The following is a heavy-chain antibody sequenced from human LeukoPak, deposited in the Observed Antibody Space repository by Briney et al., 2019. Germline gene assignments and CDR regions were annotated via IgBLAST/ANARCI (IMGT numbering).Heavy chain of an antibody. Sequence: GGSLRLSCAASGFTFSSYSMNWVRQAPGKGLEWVSSISSSSSYIYYADSVKGRFTISRDNAKNSLCLQMNSLRAEDTAVYYCARDGNYYDSSGYYSVADYWGQGTLVTVSS. CDR1: GFTFSSYS. V-gene: IGHV3-21*01. CDR3: ARDGNYYDSSGYYSVADY. CDR2: ISSSSSYI. J-gene: IGHJ4*02. D-gene: IGHD3-22*01.